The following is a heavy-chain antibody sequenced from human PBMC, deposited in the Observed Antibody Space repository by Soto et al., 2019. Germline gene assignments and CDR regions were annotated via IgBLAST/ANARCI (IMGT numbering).Heavy chain of an antibody. CDR3: AGDDVGAPYDYFGGSYPDGGGGTDY. Sequence: QVQLVESGGGVVQPGRSLRLSCAASGFTFSSYAMHWVRQAPGKGLEWVAVISYDGSNKYYADSVKGRFTISRDNSKNTVYLQRTRLRGEDTAVYYCAGDDVGAPYDYFGGSYPDGGGGTDYWGQGTLVTVSS. D-gene: IGHD3-16*01. CDR2: ISYDGSNK. V-gene: IGHV3-30-3*01. J-gene: IGHJ4*02. CDR1: GFTFSSYA.